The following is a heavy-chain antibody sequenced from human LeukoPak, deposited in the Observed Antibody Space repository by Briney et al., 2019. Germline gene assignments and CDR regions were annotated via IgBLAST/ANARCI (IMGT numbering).Heavy chain of an antibody. CDR3: ARVYAGPLDI. CDR1: GYTFTSYY. D-gene: IGHD5/OR15-5a*01. V-gene: IGHV1-18*04. Sequence: ASVKVSCKASGYTFTSYYMHWVRQAPGQGLEWMGWISAYTGNTNYAQKFQGRVTMTTDTSTSTAYMELRSLRSDDTAVYYCARVYAGPLDIWGQGTMVTVSS. CDR2: ISAYTGNT. J-gene: IGHJ3*02.